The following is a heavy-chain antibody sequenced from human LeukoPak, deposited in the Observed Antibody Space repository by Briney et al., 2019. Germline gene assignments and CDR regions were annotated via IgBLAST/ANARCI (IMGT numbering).Heavy chain of an antibody. D-gene: IGHD3-10*01. CDR1: GFTFSSYW. V-gene: IGHV3-7*01. J-gene: IGHJ4*02. Sequence: PGGSLRLSCAASGFTFSSYWMSWVRQAPGKGLEWVANIKQDGSEKYYVDSVKGRFTISRDNAKNSLYLQMNSLRAEDTAVYYCARDLGIDYGSVDNWGQGTLVTVSS. CDR3: ARDLGIDYGSVDN. CDR2: IKQDGSEK.